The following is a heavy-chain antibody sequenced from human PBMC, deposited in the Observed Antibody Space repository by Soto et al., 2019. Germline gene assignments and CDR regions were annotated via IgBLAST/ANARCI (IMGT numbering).Heavy chain of an antibody. Sequence: GGSLKLSCAASGFTFSSYAMSWVRQDPGGGLEWCSAISGSGGSTYYADSVKGRFTISRHDSKNTLYLQMDSLRPEDTAVYYCARANDLNAFDIWGQGTMVTVSS. D-gene: IGHD1-1*01. CDR1: GFTFSSYA. V-gene: IGHV3-23*01. J-gene: IGHJ3*02. CDR2: ISGSGGST. CDR3: ARANDLNAFDI.